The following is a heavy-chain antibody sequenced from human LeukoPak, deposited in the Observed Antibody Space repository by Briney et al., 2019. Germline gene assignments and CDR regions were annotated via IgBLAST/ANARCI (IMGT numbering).Heavy chain of an antibody. V-gene: IGHV1-2*02. CDR1: GYTFTDYY. D-gene: IGHD3-22*01. CDR3: ARGSGFQYRGITTNYYMDV. J-gene: IGHJ6*03. Sequence: GASVKVSCKASGYTFTDYYIHWVRQAPGQGLEWMGWIDPESGGTSFAQKFQGSVTMTRDTSISTAYIELSRLKYDDTAVYYCARGSGFQYRGITTNYYMDVWGKGTTVTVSS. CDR2: IDPESGGT.